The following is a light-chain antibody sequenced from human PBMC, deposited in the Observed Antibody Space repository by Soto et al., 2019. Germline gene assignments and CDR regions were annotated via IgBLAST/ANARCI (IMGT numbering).Light chain of an antibody. CDR3: CSYASDGTNVV. CDR1: SSDVGSSTL. CDR2: DGS. Sequence: QSVLTQPASVSGSPGPSITICCTGTSSDVGSSTLVSWYQQHPDKVPRLMIYDGSKRPSGVSNRFSGSKSGNTASLTIFGLQAEDEAVYYCCSYASDGTNVVFGGGTKLTVL. J-gene: IGLJ2*01. V-gene: IGLV2-23*01.